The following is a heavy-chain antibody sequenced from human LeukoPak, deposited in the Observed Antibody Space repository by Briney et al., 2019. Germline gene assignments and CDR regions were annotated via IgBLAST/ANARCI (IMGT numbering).Heavy chain of an antibody. CDR3: ARVGYFYDSSGSFSLDF. V-gene: IGHV3-48*01. Sequence: GGSLRLSCAGSGFTFTDYHMNWVRQAPGKGLEWISHISTTSSAIYYAGSVKGRFTISRDNAKNSLYLQMDSLRAEDTAVYYCARVGYFYDSSGSFSLDFWGQGTLVTVSS. J-gene: IGHJ4*02. CDR2: ISTTSSAI. D-gene: IGHD3-22*01. CDR1: GFTFTDYH.